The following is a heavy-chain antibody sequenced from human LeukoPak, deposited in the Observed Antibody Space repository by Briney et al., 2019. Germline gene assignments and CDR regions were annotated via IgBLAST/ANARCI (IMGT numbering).Heavy chain of an antibody. Sequence: GESLKISCAASRFTFRDYYMSWIRQAPGNGLEWVSYISSSGSVIYYADSVRGRFTISRDNTQNSVYLQMNSLRAEDTAVYYCARDPRHLSVLDALDVWGQGTMVTVSS. V-gene: IGHV3-11*04. D-gene: IGHD3-16*02. CDR3: ARDPRHLSVLDALDV. CDR1: RFTFRDYY. CDR2: ISSSGSVI. J-gene: IGHJ3*01.